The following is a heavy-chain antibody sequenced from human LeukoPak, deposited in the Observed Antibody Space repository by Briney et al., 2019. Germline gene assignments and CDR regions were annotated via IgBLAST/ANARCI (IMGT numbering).Heavy chain of an antibody. D-gene: IGHD3-22*01. CDR3: AKARVVVVITEGIDY. CDR1: GFTFSSYA. J-gene: IGHJ4*02. Sequence: GGSLRLSCAASGFTFSSYAMSWVRQAPGKGLEWVSGISGGGGSTDYADSVKGRFTISRDNSKNTLFLQMNSLRAEDTAVYYCAKARVVVVITEGIDYGGQGTLVTVSS. V-gene: IGHV3-23*01. CDR2: ISGGGGST.